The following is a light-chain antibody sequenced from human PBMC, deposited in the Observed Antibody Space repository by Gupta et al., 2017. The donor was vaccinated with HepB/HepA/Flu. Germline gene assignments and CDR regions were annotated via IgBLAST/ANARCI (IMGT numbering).Light chain of an antibody. Sequence: QSVLTQPPSMSAAPGQRVTISSSGSSSNIGNRYVSWYQPLPGTAPKLLTYENNWRRSAIPDRFSASKSATSANLPITGLQAGDEADYYCGSQDDSQSSYVFGTGTKITVL. V-gene: IGLV1-51*02. CDR3: GSQDDSQSSYV. CDR2: ENN. CDR1: SSNIGNRY. J-gene: IGLJ1*01.